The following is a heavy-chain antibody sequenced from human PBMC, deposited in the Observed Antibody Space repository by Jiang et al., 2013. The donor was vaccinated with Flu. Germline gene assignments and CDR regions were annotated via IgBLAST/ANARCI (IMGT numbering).Heavy chain of an antibody. D-gene: IGHD4-17*01. CDR1: GFSLTTSEMC. CDR3: ARTFYGDYGIYFDY. CDR2: IDWDDDK. Sequence: PTQTLTLTCTFSGFSLTTSEMCVSWIRQPPGRALEWLARIDWDDDKNYSPYLETRPTISKDTSKNQVVLTMTNVDPVDTATYYCARTFYGDYGIYFDYWGQGILVTVSS. V-gene: IGHV2-70*11. J-gene: IGHJ4*02.